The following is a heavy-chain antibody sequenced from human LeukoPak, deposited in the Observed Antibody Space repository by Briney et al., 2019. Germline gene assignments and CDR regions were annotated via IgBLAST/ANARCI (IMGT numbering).Heavy chain of an antibody. Sequence: SETLSLTCTVSGGSINSGTFYWGWIRQPPGKGLEWIGSMYHDGSSYYNPSLKSRFTTSVDTSKNQFSLKLTSVTAAATAVYFCARRSDSGSDDGEDYFDYWGQGTLVTVSS. CDR3: ARRSDSGSDDGEDYFDY. V-gene: IGHV4-39*01. CDR2: MYHDGSS. CDR1: GGSINSGTFY. J-gene: IGHJ4*02. D-gene: IGHD1-26*01.